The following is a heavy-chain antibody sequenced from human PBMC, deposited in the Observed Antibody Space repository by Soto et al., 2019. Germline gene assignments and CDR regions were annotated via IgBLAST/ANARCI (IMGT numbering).Heavy chain of an antibody. J-gene: IGHJ4*02. Sequence: GGSLRLSCSASGFTFSSYAMHWVRQAPGKGLEYVSAISSNGGSTYYADSVKGRFTISRDNSKNTLYLQMSSLRAEDTAVYYCVKGVHGSGSYPQLVYFDYWGQGTLVTVSS. CDR3: VKGVHGSGSYPQLVYFDY. V-gene: IGHV3-64D*06. CDR1: GFTFSSYA. CDR2: ISSNGGST. D-gene: IGHD3-10*01.